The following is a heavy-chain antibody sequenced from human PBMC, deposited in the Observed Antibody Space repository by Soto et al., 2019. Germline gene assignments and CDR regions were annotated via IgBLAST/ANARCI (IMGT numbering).Heavy chain of an antibody. V-gene: IGHV3-33*01. D-gene: IGHD3-22*01. Sequence: PGGSLRLSCAASGNIFTGYGMHWVRQPPGKGLEWVAIIRHDGSNIFYADSVRGRFTISRDNSKNTLYLQMNSLRVEDTAVYYCARDGVGSTTFFGYYDYWGQGTPVTVFS. J-gene: IGHJ4*02. CDR3: ARDGVGSTTFFGYYDY. CDR2: IRHDGSNI. CDR1: GNIFTGYG.